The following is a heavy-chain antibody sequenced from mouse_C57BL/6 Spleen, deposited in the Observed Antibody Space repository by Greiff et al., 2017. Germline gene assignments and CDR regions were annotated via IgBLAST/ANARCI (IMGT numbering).Heavy chain of an antibody. D-gene: IGHD1-1*01. CDR2: INPNNGGT. J-gene: IGHJ4*01. CDR3: AITTVVARDAMDY. V-gene: IGHV1-22*01. CDR1: GYTFTDYN. Sequence: EVQGVESGPELVKPGASVKMSCKASGYTFTDYNMHWVKQSHGKSLEWIGYINPNNGGTSYNQKFKGKATLTVNKSSSTAYMELRSLTSEDSAVYYCAITTVVARDAMDYWGQGTSVTVSS.